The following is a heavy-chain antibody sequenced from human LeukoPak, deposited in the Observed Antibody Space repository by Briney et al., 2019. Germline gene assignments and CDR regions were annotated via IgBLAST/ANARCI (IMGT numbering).Heavy chain of an antibody. CDR1: GFTFSNYG. D-gene: IGHD3-16*02. V-gene: IGHV3-30*02. J-gene: IGHJ4*02. CDR3: TKGISTEDYRFFF. CDR2: IKSDESDK. Sequence: SGGSLRLSCTTSGFTFSNYGIHWVRQAPGKGVEWVSFIKSDESDKHYADSVKGRFTISRDNSKNTLYLQMNSLRPEDTAVYYCTKGISTEDYRFFFWGQGALVTVSS.